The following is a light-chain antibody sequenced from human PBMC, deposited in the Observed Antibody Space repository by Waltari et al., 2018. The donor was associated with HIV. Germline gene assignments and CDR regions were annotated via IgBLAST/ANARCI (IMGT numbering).Light chain of an antibody. CDR1: ALPKQY. CDR2: KDS. V-gene: IGLV3-25*03. J-gene: IGLJ3*02. CDR3: QSVDSSGSIWV. Sequence: SYELTQPPSVSVSPGQTATIPCSGDALPKQYSHWYQQKPGQAPVLVIYKDSERPSGIPERFSGSSSGTTVTLTISGVQAEDEADYHCQSVDSSGSIWVFGGGTKLTVL.